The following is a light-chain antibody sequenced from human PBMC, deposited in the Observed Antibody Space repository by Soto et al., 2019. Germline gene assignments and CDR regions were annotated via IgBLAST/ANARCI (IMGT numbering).Light chain of an antibody. Sequence: QSALTQPASVSGSPGQSITISCTGTSSDVGGYNYVSWYQQHPGKAPKLMIYDVSNRPSGVSNHFSGSKSGNTAYLTISGLQAEDEADYYCSSYTSSSTVVFGGGTKQTVL. V-gene: IGLV2-14*01. CDR1: SSDVGGYNY. CDR2: DVS. CDR3: SSYTSSSTVV. J-gene: IGLJ2*01.